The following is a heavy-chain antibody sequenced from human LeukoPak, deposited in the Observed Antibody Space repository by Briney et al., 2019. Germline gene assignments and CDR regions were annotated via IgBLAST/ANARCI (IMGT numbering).Heavy chain of an antibody. CDR3: AKDGRVYCSGGSCFGGFDP. CDR1: GFTFSRYG. V-gene: IGHV3-30*18. Sequence: PGGSLRLSCAASGFTFSRYGIHWVRQAPGKGLEWVAVISYDGSNKYYADSVKGRFTISRDNSKNTLYLQMNSLRAEDTAVYYCAKDGRVYCSGGSCFGGFDPWGQGTLVTVSS. J-gene: IGHJ5*02. D-gene: IGHD2-15*01. CDR2: ISYDGSNK.